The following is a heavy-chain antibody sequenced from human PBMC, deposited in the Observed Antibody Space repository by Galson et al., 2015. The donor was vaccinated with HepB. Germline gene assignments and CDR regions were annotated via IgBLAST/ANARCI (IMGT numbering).Heavy chain of an antibody. V-gene: IGHV1-69*02. D-gene: IGHD5-18*01. CDR1: GGTFSSYT. Sequence: SVKVSCKASGGTFSSYTISWVRQAPGQGLEWMGRIIPILGIANYAQKFQGRVTITADKSTSTAYMELSSLRSEDTAVYYCATWPELENGYSYVHLDPGSYAYWGQGTLVTVSS. J-gene: IGHJ4*02. CDR3: ATWPELENGYSYVHLDPGSYAY. CDR2: IIPILGIA.